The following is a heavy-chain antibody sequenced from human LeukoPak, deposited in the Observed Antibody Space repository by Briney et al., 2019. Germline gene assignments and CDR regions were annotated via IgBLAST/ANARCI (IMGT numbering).Heavy chain of an antibody. J-gene: IGHJ4*02. V-gene: IGHV4-39*07. CDR2: IYYSGST. CDR3: ARESGIAAIFGY. D-gene: IGHD6-25*01. CDR1: GGSISSSSYY. Sequence: SETLSLTCTVSGGSISSSSYYWGWIRQPPGKGLEWIGSIYYSGSTYYNPSLKSRVTISVDTSKNQFSLKLSSVTAADTAVYYCARESGIAAIFGYWGQGTLVTVSS.